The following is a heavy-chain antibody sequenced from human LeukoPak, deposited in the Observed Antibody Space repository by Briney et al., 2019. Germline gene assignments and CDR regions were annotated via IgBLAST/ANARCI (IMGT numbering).Heavy chain of an antibody. CDR1: GFTFTNYT. Sequence: GGSLRLSCAASGFTFTNYTMHWVRQAPGRGLEWVSCIGRSSTYIYYADSLKGRFTISRDSAKNSIFLQMNSLRAEDTAVYYCARDGYSSGWDFDYWGQGTLVTVSS. V-gene: IGHV3-21*01. D-gene: IGHD6-19*01. CDR2: IGRSSTYI. J-gene: IGHJ4*02. CDR3: ARDGYSSGWDFDY.